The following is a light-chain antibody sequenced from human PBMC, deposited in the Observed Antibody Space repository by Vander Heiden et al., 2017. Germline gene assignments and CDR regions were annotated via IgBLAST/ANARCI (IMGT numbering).Light chain of an antibody. CDR2: EVT. CDR1: STDIGSYNY. J-gene: IGLJ1*01. Sequence: QSALTQPASVSGSPGQSSTISCKGTSTDIGSYNYVSWYQQHPGKVPHLLIYEVTIRPSGVSSRFSGSTSDNSASLTISGLQAEDEAKYYCDSYTTSGTRVFGSGTQLTVL. V-gene: IGLV2-14*03. CDR3: DSYTTSGTRV.